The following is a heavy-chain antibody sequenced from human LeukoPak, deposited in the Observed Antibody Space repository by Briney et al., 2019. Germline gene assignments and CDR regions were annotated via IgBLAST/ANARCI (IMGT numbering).Heavy chain of an antibody. J-gene: IGHJ4*02. D-gene: IGHD3-22*01. V-gene: IGHV4-59*12. CDR2: IYYSGST. CDR1: GGSISSYY. CDR3: ARDPTGYYYDSSGQSDY. Sequence: SETLSLTCTVSGGSISSYYWSWIRQPPGKGLEWIGYIYYSGSTNYNPSLKSRVTISVDTSKNQFSLKLSSVTAADTAVYYCARDPTGYYYDSSGQSDYWGQGTLVTVSS.